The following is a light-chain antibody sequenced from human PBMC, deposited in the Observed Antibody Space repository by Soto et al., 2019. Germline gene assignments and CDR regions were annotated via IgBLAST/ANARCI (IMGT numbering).Light chain of an antibody. CDR2: AAS. CDR1: QGISSR. V-gene: IGKV1-12*01. CDR3: QQANSFPLT. J-gene: IGKJ4*02. Sequence: DIQMTQSPSSVSASVGDRVTITCRASQGISSRLAWYQQKPGKAPNLLIYAASNLQSGVPSRFSGSGSETDFTLTSGSLQPEDFATYYCQQANSFPLTFGGGTKVEIK.